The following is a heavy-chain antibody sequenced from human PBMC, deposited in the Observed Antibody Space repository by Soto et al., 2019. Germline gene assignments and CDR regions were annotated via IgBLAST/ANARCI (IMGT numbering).Heavy chain of an antibody. Sequence: PGGSLRLSCAASGFTFSSYEMNWVRQAPGKGLEWVSYISSSGSTIYYADSVKGRFTISRDNAKKSLYLQMNSLRAEDTAVYYCARDASSSWYFYYYGMDVWGQGTTVTGSS. V-gene: IGHV3-48*03. CDR3: ARDASSSWYFYYYGMDV. D-gene: IGHD6-13*01. J-gene: IGHJ6*02. CDR1: GFTFSSYE. CDR2: ISSSGSTI.